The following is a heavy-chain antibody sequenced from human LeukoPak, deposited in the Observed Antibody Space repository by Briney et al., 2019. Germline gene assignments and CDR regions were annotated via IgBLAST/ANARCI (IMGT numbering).Heavy chain of an antibody. D-gene: IGHD3-10*01. CDR3: TRGPNYYGSGRSRFDP. CDR2: INPKSGDT. V-gene: IGHV1-2*02. Sequence: ASVKVSCKASGYTFSDYYMHWVRQAPRQGLEWMGWINPKSGDTNYVQKLQGRVTVTRDTSISTVYMELSRLRSDDTAVYYCTRGPNYYGSGRSRFDPWGQGTLVTVSS. J-gene: IGHJ5*02. CDR1: GYTFSDYY.